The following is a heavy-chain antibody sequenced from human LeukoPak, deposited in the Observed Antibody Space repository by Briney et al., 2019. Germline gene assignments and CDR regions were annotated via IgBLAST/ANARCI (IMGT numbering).Heavy chain of an antibody. Sequence: PSETLSLTCTVSGGSISSYYWSWIRQPPGKGLEWIGYIYYSGSTNYNPSLKSRVTISVDTSKNQFSLKLSSVTAADTAVYYCARADSSGWYPHYWGQGTLVTVSS. CDR2: IYYSGST. CDR3: ARADSSGWYPHY. V-gene: IGHV4-59*01. CDR1: GGSISSYY. D-gene: IGHD6-19*01. J-gene: IGHJ4*02.